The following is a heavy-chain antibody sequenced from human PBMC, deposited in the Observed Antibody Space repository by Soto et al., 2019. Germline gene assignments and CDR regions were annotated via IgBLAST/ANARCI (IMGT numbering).Heavy chain of an antibody. CDR1: GFTFSDYA. CDR2: VSHDGRNT. V-gene: IGHV3-30*18. Sequence: GGSLRLSCAASGFTFSDYAMHWVRQAPGKGLEWVAVVSHDGRNTHYADYVKGRSTISRDSSKNTVSLEMTSLRAEDTAVYYCAKGGRQWLVTSDFNYWGQGALVTVSS. CDR3: AKGGRQWLVTSDFNY. D-gene: IGHD6-19*01. J-gene: IGHJ4*02.